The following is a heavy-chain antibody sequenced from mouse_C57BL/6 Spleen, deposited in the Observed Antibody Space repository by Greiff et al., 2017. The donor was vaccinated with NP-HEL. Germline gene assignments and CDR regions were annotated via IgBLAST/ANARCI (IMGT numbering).Heavy chain of an antibody. D-gene: IGHD1-1*01. CDR3: ARAILYYGSSYGYFDV. V-gene: IGHV14-3*01. CDR1: GFNIKNTY. J-gene: IGHJ1*03. CDR2: IDPANGNT. Sequence: VQLKQSVAELVRPGASVKLSCTASGFNIKNTYMHWVKQRPEQGLEWIGRIDPANGNTKYAPKFQGKATITADTSSNTAYLQLSSLTSEDTAIYYCARAILYYGSSYGYFDVWGTGTTVTVSS.